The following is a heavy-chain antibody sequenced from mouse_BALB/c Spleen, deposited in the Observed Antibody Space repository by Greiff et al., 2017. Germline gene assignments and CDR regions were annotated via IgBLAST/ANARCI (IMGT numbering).Heavy chain of an antibody. Sequence: VQLQQSGAELVRPGVSVKISCKGSGYTFTDYAMHWVKQSHAKSLEWIGVISTYYGDASYNQKFKGKATMTVDKSSSTAYMELARLTSEDSAIYYCAREDVYAMDYWGQGTSVTVSS. CDR2: ISTYYGDA. V-gene: IGHV1S137*01. CDR1: GYTFTDYA. CDR3: AREDVYAMDY. J-gene: IGHJ4*01.